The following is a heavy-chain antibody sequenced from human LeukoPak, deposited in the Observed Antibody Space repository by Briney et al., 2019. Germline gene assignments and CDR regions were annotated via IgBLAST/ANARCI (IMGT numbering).Heavy chain of an antibody. V-gene: IGHV3-21*01. Sequence: SGESLRLSCAASGFTLSGNWMHWVRQAPGKGLEWVSSISSASTYIYYADSVKGRFTISRDNAKNSLYLQMNSLRAEDTAMYYCARLVWDTTMADGDIDSWGQGTLLIVSS. CDR1: GFTLSGNW. D-gene: IGHD5-18*01. J-gene: IGHJ4*02. CDR2: ISSASTYI. CDR3: ARLVWDTTMADGDIDS.